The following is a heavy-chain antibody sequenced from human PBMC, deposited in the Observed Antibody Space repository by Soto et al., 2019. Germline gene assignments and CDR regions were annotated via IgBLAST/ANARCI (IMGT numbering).Heavy chain of an antibody. CDR3: ARWDYGVYAXXDX. V-gene: IGHV1-8*01. CDR1: GYTFSSHD. CDR2: MNPNSGNT. Sequence: QVQLVQSGAEVKKPGASVKVSCKASGYTFSSHDINWVRQATGQGLEWMGWMNPNSGNTGYAQKFQGRVTMTRNTSISTXYXERSSXRSEXTAVYYCARWDYGVYAXXDXWGXGXXVTVXS. J-gene: IGHJ6*04. D-gene: IGHD4-17*01.